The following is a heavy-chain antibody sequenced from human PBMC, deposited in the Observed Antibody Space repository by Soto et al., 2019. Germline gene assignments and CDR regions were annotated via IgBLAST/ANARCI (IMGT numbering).Heavy chain of an antibody. V-gene: IGHV3-30-3*01. D-gene: IGHD5-18*01. CDR1: GFTFSSYA. CDR2: ISYDGSNK. J-gene: IGHJ3*02. Sequence: PGGPLRLSCAASGFTFSSYAMHWVRQAPGKGLEWVAVISYDGSNKYYADSVKGRFTISRDNSKNTLYLQMNSLRAEDTAVYYCARDRRKDTAMVKGAFDIWGQGTMVTVSS. CDR3: ARDRRKDTAMVKGAFDI.